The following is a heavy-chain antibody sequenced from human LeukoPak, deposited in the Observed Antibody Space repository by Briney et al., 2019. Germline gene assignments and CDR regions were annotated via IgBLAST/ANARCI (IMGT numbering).Heavy chain of an antibody. CDR3: ARVGRGYSYGGGYYFDY. CDR2: IIPILGIA. V-gene: IGHV1-69*04. J-gene: IGHJ4*02. CDR1: GGTFSSYA. D-gene: IGHD5-18*01. Sequence: ASVKVSCKASGGTFSSYAISWVRQAPGQGLEWMGRIIPILGIANYAQKFQGRVTITADKSTSTAYMELSSLRSEDTAVYYCARVGRGYSYGGGYYFDYWGQGTLVTVSS.